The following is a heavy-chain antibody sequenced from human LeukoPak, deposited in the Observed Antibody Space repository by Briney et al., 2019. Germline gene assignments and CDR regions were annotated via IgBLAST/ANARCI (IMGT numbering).Heavy chain of an antibody. D-gene: IGHD4-23*01. CDR1: GYTFTSYA. CDR3: ARLRWQGDYGMDV. CDR2: INAGNGNT. Sequence: GASVKVSCKASGYTFTSYAMHWVRQAPGQRLEWMGWINAGNGNTKYSQKFQGRVTMTRNTSISTAYMELSSLRSEDTAVYYCARLRWQGDYGMDVWGQGTTVTVSS. V-gene: IGHV1-3*01. J-gene: IGHJ6*02.